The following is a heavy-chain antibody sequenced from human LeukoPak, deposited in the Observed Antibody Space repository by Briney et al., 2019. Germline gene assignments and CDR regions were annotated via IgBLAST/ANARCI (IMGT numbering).Heavy chain of an antibody. Sequence: GGSLRLSCAASGFTFSRYGMHWVRQAPGKGLEWVAVISCDGSNKYYADSVKGRFTISRDNSENTLYLQMNSLRAEDTAVYYCAKEWSSSWSFLDYWGQGTLVTVSS. CDR3: AKEWSSSWSFLDY. D-gene: IGHD6-13*01. CDR1: GFTFSRYG. J-gene: IGHJ4*02. V-gene: IGHV3-30*18. CDR2: ISCDGSNK.